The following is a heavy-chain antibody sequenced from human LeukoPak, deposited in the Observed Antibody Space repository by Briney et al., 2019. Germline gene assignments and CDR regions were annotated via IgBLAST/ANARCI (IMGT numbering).Heavy chain of an antibody. J-gene: IGHJ5*02. CDR2: ISAYNGNT. CDR3: ARDPRSRTVNWFDP. CDR1: GYTFTSYG. V-gene: IGHV1-18*01. Sequence: ASVKVSCKASGYTFTSYGISWVRQAPGQGLEWMGWISAYNGNTNYAQKLQGRVTMTTDTSTSTAYMELRSLRSDDTAVYYCARDPRSRTVNWFDPWGQGTLVTVSS.